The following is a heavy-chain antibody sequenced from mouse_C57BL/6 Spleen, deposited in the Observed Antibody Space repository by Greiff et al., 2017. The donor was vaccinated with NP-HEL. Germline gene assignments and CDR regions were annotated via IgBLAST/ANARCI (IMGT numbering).Heavy chain of an antibody. J-gene: IGHJ2*01. CDR1: GYTFTSYG. Sequence: QVQLKQSGAELARPGASVKLSCKASGYTFTSYGISWVKQRTGQGLEWIGEIYPRSGNTYYNEKFKGKATLTADKSSSTAYMELRSLTSEDSAVYFCASTITTWGQGTTLTVSS. D-gene: IGHD1-1*01. V-gene: IGHV1-81*01. CDR2: IYPRSGNT. CDR3: ASTITT.